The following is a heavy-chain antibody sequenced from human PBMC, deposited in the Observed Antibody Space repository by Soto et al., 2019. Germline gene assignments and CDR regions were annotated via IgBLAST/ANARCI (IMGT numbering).Heavy chain of an antibody. CDR2: INHSGST. D-gene: IGHD2-15*01. CDR1: GGSFSGYY. V-gene: IGHV4-34*01. J-gene: IGHJ5*02. Sequence: PSETLSLTCAVYGGSFSGYYWSWIRQPPGKGLEWIGEINHSGSTNYNPSLKSRVTISVDTSKNQFSLKLSSVTAADTAVYYCARGRGGWSGINKGNWFDPWGQGTLVTVSS. CDR3: ARGRGGWSGINKGNWFDP.